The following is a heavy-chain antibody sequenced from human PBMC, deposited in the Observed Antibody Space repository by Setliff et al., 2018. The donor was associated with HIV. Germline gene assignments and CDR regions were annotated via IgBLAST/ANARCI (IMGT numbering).Heavy chain of an antibody. V-gene: IGHV4-38-2*01. CDR1: GYSLTSGYY. Sequence: NPSETLSLTCGVSGYSLTSGYYWGWIRQPPGKGLEWIGSIHDSGRTYYNPSLKSRVTISVDTSKNQFSLNLTSVTAADTAVYYCASRVYYYDSNNFLREEGFDPWGQGTPVTVS. J-gene: IGHJ5*02. CDR2: IHDSGRT. D-gene: IGHD3-22*01. CDR3: ASRVYYYDSNNFLREEGFDP.